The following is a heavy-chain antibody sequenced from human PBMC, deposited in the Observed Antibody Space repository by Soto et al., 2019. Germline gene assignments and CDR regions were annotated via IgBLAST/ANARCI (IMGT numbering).Heavy chain of an antibody. V-gene: IGHV1-69*01. Sequence: QVQLVQSGPEVKKPGSSLTVSCKSYGDSFSRFAVSWVRQAPGEGLEWMGGMIPVTGTANYIDKFRDRLTITADESSSTVYMELSSLRSEDAAVYYCARLGLDLDFDHWGQGTLVTVSS. CDR1: GDSFSRFA. CDR2: MIPVTGTA. CDR3: ARLGLDLDFDH. J-gene: IGHJ4*02.